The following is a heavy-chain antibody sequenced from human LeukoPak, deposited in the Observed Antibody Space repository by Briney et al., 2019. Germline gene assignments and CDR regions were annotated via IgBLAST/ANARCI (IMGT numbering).Heavy chain of an antibody. J-gene: IGHJ4*02. D-gene: IGHD3-22*01. Sequence: ASVKVSCKASGYTFTSYGISWVRQAPGQGLEWMGWISAYNGNTNYAQKLQGRVTMTTDTSTSTAYMELSSLRSEDTAVYYCARGGAGYYDSSGYLTDWGQGTLVTVSS. CDR1: GYTFTSYG. CDR3: ARGGAGYYDSSGYLTD. CDR2: ISAYNGNT. V-gene: IGHV1-18*01.